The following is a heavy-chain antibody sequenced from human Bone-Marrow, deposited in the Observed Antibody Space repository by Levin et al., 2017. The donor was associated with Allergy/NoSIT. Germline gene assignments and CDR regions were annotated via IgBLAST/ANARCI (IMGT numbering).Heavy chain of an antibody. CDR3: AIFGHASGHY. V-gene: IGHV1-46*02. J-gene: IGHJ4*02. CDR2: IYPRGGAR. CDR1: GDTLNSDY. Sequence: GESLKISCKASGDTLNSDYIHWVRQAPGEGLEWMGKIYPRGGARMFKEKFQGRVTMTRDTSTSTLYMELTSLTSADTAVYYCAIFGHASGHYWGQGTLVTVSS. D-gene: IGHD3-3*01.